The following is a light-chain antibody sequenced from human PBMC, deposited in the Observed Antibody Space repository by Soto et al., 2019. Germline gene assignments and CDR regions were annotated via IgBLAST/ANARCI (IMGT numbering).Light chain of an antibody. V-gene: IGKV3-11*01. CDR1: QSVSSM. J-gene: IGKJ5*01. CDR2: GAY. Sequence: ETVVTQSPATLSVSPGERATLSCRASQSVSSMFAWYQQSPGQAPRLLIYGAYNRATGIPPRFSGSGSGTDFTLTISSLEPEDSAVYYCQQRHMWPSTFGQGTRLEIK. CDR3: QQRHMWPST.